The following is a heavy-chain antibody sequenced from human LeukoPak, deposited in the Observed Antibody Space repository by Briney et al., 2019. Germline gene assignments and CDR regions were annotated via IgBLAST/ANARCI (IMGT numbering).Heavy chain of an antibody. CDR2: INYSGGHK. CDR1: GFTFKNCA. V-gene: IGHV3-23*01. Sequence: TGGSLRLSCVASGFTFKNCAMSWVRQAPGKGLVWVSGINYSGGHKYYADSVKGRFTISRDSSKNTLSLQMSSLTTEDTAVYYCAKDDSMTLDHFDYWGQGALVTVSS. CDR3: AKDDSMTLDHFDY. J-gene: IGHJ4*02. D-gene: IGHD4-11*01.